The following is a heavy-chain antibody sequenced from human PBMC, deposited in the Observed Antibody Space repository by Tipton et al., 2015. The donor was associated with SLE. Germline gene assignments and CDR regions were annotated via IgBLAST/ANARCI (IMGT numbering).Heavy chain of an antibody. CDR3: ARQRFGNLAFDY. CDR2: IYNTGNT. V-gene: IGHV4-31*03. D-gene: IGHD3-10*01. Sequence: TLSLTCTVSGVSVGSGNFFWGWIRQYPGKGLEWIGYIYNTGNTHYKPSLKSRLTISVDTSKNQFSLELNSVTAADTAVFYCARQRFGNLAFDYWGQGILVTVSS. CDR1: GVSVGSGNFF. J-gene: IGHJ4*02.